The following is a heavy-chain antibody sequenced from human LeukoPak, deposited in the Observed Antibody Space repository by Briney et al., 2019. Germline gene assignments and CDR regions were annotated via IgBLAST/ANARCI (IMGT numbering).Heavy chain of an antibody. CDR1: GGSLSGYY. J-gene: IGHJ6*04. CDR3: ARGNVIMVRGVRDNYYYGMDV. CDR2: IKYSGST. V-gene: IGHV4-34*01. Sequence: PSETLSLPCAVYGGSLSGYYWSWIRRPPGKGREWSGEIKYSGSTNHNTSLKSRVTISVDTSKNQFSLKLSSVAAADTAVYYCARGNVIMVRGVRDNYYYGMDVWGKGTTVTVSS. D-gene: IGHD3-10*01.